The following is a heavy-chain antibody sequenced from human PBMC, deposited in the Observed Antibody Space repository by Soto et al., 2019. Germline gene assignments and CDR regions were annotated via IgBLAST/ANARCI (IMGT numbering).Heavy chain of an antibody. Sequence: EVQLVESGGGLVKPGGSLRLSCAASGFTFSSYSMNWVRQAPGKGLEWVSSISSSSSYIYYADSVKGRFTISRDNAKNSLYLQMNSLRAEDTAVYYCARDTAGVAGTIPNNWFDPWGQGTLVTVS. CDR1: GFTFSSYS. CDR2: ISSSSSYI. V-gene: IGHV3-21*01. J-gene: IGHJ5*02. D-gene: IGHD6-19*01. CDR3: ARDTAGVAGTIPNNWFDP.